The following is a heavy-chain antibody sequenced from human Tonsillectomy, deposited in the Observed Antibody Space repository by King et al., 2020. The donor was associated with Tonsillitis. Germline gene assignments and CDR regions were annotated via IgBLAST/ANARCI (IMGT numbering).Heavy chain of an antibody. CDR2: IYYSGST. J-gene: IGHJ4*02. CDR1: GGSISSSSYY. D-gene: IGHD1-26*01. Sequence: QLQESGPGLVKPSETLSLTCTVSGGSISSSSYYWGWIRQPPGKGLEWIGSIYYSGSTYYNPSLKSRVTISVDTSKNQFSLKRSSVTAADTAVYYCARRPNSGSYLFDYWGQGTLVTVSS. V-gene: IGHV4-39*01. CDR3: ARRPNSGSYLFDY.